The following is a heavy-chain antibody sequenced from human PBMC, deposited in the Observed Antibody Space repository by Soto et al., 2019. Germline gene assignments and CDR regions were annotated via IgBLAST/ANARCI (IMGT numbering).Heavy chain of an antibody. CDR1: GDSISSYY. CDR3: ALRSMAVVPEY. D-gene: IGHD3-22*01. V-gene: IGHV4-59*01. J-gene: IGHJ4*02. Sequence: QVQLQESGPGLVKPSETLSLTCAVSGDSISSYYCMWIRQPPGKGLESIGYLYYGRSANYKPSLKXRXTXSXTTSTNQCSLTLSSMTAADTAVYYCALRSMAVVPEYWGQGTLVTVSS. CDR2: LYYGRSA.